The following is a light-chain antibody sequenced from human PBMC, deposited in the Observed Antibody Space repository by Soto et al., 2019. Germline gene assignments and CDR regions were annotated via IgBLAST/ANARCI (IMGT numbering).Light chain of an antibody. Sequence: DIVMTQSPDSLTVSLGERATINCKSSQSVLYSSNNKNYLAWYQQKPGQSPKLLIYWASTREAGVPDRFSGSGSGTDFTLTISSLKAEDVAVYYCQQYYSTLTFGGGTKVEIK. CDR1: QSVLYSSNNKNY. J-gene: IGKJ4*01. CDR2: WAS. CDR3: QQYYSTLT. V-gene: IGKV4-1*01.